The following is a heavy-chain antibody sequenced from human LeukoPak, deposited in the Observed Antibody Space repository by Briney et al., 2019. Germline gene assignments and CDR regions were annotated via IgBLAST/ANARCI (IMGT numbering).Heavy chain of an antibody. CDR3: ASCLRVTGDPLRWFDP. V-gene: IGHV1-24*01. J-gene: IGHJ5*02. CDR2: FDPEDGET. CDR1: GYTLTELS. D-gene: IGHD7-27*01. Sequence: ASVKVSCKVSGYTLTELSMHWVRQAPGKGLEWMGGFDPEDGETIYAQKFQGRVTMTEDTSTDTAYMELSSLRSEDTAVYYCASCLRVTGDPLRWFDPWGQGTLVTVSS.